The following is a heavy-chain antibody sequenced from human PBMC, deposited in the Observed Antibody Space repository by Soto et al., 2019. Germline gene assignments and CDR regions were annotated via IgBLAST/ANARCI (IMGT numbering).Heavy chain of an antibody. D-gene: IGHD3-22*01. J-gene: IGHJ3*02. Sequence: PSETLSLTCAVSGVSISSSNWWSWVRQPPGKGLEWIGEIYHSGSTNYNPSLKSRVTISVDKSKNQFSLKLSSVTAADTAVYYCARDVSSGYAFDIWGQGTMVTVSS. CDR2: IYHSGST. CDR3: ARDVSSGYAFDI. V-gene: IGHV4-4*02. CDR1: GVSISSSNW.